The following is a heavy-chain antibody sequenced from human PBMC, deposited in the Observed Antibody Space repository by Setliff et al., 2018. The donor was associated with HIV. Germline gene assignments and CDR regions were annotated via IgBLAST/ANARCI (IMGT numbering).Heavy chain of an antibody. CDR2: IYPGDSDT. CDR3: ARLDRNYYYDGSGLDY. V-gene: IGHV5-51*01. J-gene: IGHJ4*02. CDR1: GYSFTSYW. D-gene: IGHD3-22*01. Sequence: PGESLKISCKGSGYSFTSYWIGWVRQMPGKGLEWMGIIYPGDSDTRYSPSFQGQVTISADKSISTAYLQWSSLKASDTAMYYCARLDRNYYYDGSGLDYWGQGTLVTVSS.